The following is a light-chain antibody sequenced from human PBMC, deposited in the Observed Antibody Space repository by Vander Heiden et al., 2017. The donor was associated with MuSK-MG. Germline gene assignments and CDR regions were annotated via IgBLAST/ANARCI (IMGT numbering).Light chain of an antibody. V-gene: IGKV3-11*01. CDR3: HQRSNCPLT. Sequence: EIVLTKSPATLSLSPGERATLSCRASQSVSSYLAWYQQKPGQAPRLLIYDASNRATGIPARFSGSGSGTDFTLTISSLDPEDFAVYYCHQRSNCPLTFGGGTKVEIK. J-gene: IGKJ4*01. CDR1: QSVSSY. CDR2: DAS.